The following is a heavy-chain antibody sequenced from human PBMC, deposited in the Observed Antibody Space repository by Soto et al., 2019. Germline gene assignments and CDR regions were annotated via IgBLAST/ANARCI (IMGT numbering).Heavy chain of an antibody. Sequence: EVRLLESGGGLVQPGGSLRLSCAASGFTFSVYAMSWVRQAPGKGLEWVSGISGSGDSTHYADSVKGRFTVSRDNSKSMLYLQTNSLRAEDTAIYYCAKAPYGGFTYWGQGTLVTVSS. J-gene: IGHJ4*02. CDR2: ISGSGDST. CDR3: AKAPYGGFTY. CDR1: GFTFSVYA. V-gene: IGHV3-23*01. D-gene: IGHD3-10*01.